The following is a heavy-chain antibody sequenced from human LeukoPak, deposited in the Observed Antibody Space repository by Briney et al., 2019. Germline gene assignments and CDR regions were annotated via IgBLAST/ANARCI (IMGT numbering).Heavy chain of an antibody. Sequence: PSETLSLTCTVSGGSICSYYWSWIRQPPGKGLEWIGYVYYSGSAHYNPSLKSRVTISVDTSKSQFSLKLSSVTAADTAVYYCASAIFVENAFDIWGQGTMVTVSS. D-gene: IGHD3-3*01. J-gene: IGHJ3*02. CDR2: VYYSGSA. V-gene: IGHV4-59*01. CDR3: ASAIFVENAFDI. CDR1: GGSICSYY.